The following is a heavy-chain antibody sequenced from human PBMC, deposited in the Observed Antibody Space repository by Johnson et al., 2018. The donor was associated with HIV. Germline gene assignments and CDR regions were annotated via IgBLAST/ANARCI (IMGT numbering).Heavy chain of an antibody. D-gene: IGHD3-10*01. CDR3: ARDGYYDSGSDPLDI. CDR2: ISSNGGST. Sequence: VLLVESGGDLVQPGGSLRLSCAASGFTFRNYAMHWVRQAPGKGLEYVSAISSNGGSTYYANSVKDMQTRRFTISRDNSKNALYMQMNSLRAEDTAVYYCARDGYYDSGSDPLDIWGQGTMVTVSS. J-gene: IGHJ3*02. CDR1: GFTFRNYA. V-gene: IGHV3-64*01.